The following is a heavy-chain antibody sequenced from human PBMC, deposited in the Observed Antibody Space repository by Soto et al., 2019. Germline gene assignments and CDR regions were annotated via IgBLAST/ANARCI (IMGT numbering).Heavy chain of an antibody. V-gene: IGHV6-1*01. CDR2: TYYRSKWYN. CDR3: ARDRVAAAGAYYYYYYGMDV. J-gene: IGHJ6*02. CDR1: GDSVSSNSAA. D-gene: IGHD6-13*01. Sequence: QTLSLTCAISGDSVSSNSAAWNWIRQSPSRGLEWLGRTYYRSKWYNDYAVSVKSRITINPDTSKNQFSLQLNSVTPEDTAVYYCARDRVAAAGAYYYYYYGMDVWGQGTTVTVSS.